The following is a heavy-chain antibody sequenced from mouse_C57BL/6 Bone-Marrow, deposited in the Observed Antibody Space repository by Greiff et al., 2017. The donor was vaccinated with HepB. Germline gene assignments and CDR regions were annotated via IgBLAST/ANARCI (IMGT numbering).Heavy chain of an antibody. J-gene: IGHJ2*01. CDR1: GYTFTDYE. Sequence: QVQLKQSGAELVRPGASVTLSCKASGYTFTDYEMHWVKQTPVHGLEWIGAIDPETGGTAYNQKFKGKAKLTADKSSSTAYMELRSLTSEDSAVYYCTDFDYWGRGTTLTVSS. V-gene: IGHV1-15*01. CDR2: IDPETGGT. CDR3: TDFDY.